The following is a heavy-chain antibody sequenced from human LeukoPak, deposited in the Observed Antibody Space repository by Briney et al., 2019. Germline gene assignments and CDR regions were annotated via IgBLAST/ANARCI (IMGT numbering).Heavy chain of an antibody. CDR1: GGSFSGYY. CDR2: INHSGST. Sequence: SETLSLTCAVYGGSFSGYYWSWIRQPPGKGLEWIGEINHSGSTNYNPSLKSRVTISVDTSKNQFSLKLSSVTAADTAVYYCARDIVMGYCSGGSCYSSWWFDPWGQGTLVTVSS. V-gene: IGHV4-34*01. CDR3: ARDIVMGYCSGGSCYSSWWFDP. D-gene: IGHD2-15*01. J-gene: IGHJ5*02.